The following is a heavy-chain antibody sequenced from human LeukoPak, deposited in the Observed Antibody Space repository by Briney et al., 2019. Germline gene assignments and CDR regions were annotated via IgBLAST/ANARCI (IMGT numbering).Heavy chain of an antibody. V-gene: IGHV1-69*05. Sequence: SVKVSCKASGGTFSSYAISWVRQAPGQGLEWMGGIIPIFGTANYAQKFQGRVTITTDESTSTAYMELSSLRSEDTAVYYRARGVIDCSSTSCPADAFDIWGQGTMVTVSS. D-gene: IGHD2-2*01. J-gene: IGHJ3*02. CDR2: IIPIFGTA. CDR1: GGTFSSYA. CDR3: ARGVIDCSSTSCPADAFDI.